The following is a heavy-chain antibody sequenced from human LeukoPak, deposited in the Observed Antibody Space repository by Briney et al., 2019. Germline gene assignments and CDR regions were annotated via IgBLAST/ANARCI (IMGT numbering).Heavy chain of an antibody. Sequence: PGGSLRLSCVASGFSFSAYWMHWVRQAPGKGLMWVSHINSDGSSTRYADSVKGRFTISRDNAKNTLYLQVNSLRVEDTAVYYCAKKGGWPFDYWGQGTLVTVSS. V-gene: IGHV3-74*01. CDR3: AKKGGWPFDY. CDR1: GFSFSAYW. J-gene: IGHJ4*02. D-gene: IGHD6-19*01. CDR2: INSDGSST.